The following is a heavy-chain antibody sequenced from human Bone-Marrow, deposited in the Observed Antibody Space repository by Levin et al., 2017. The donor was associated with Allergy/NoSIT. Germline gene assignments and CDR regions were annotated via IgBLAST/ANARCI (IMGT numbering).Heavy chain of an antibody. V-gene: IGHV4-39*01. CDR1: GGSITSSSNY. J-gene: IGHJ6*03. CDR2: IYYSGST. CDR3: ARTETIHCSGGRCFSANYYYYYMDV. D-gene: IGHD2-15*01. Sequence: SETLSLTCTVSGGSITSSSNYWGWIRQPPGKGLQWIGSIYYSGSTYYSPSLKGRVTISVDTSRNQFSLKLRSVTAADTAVYYCARTETIHCSGGRCFSANYYYYYMDVWGKGTTVTVSS.